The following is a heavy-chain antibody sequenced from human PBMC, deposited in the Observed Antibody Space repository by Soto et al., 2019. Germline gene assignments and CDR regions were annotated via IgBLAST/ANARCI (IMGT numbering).Heavy chain of an antibody. D-gene: IGHD6-19*01. CDR1: GYSFNSFA. CDR3: AKVPTRQWLVSLWSDS. Sequence: GGSLRLSCAASGYSFNSFAMSWVRQAPGKGLEWVSSISSSGVSTYYADSVKGRFTISRDNSKDTLYLQMNSLRAEDTAVYYCAKVPTRQWLVSLWSDSWGQGTLVTVSS. CDR2: ISSSGVST. V-gene: IGHV3-23*01. J-gene: IGHJ5*01.